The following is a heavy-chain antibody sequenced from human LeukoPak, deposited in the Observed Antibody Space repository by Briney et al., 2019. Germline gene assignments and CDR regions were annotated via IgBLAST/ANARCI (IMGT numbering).Heavy chain of an antibody. Sequence: ASVKVSRKASGYTFTSYGISWVRQAPGQGLEWMGWISAYNGNTDYAQKLQGRVTMTTDTSTSTAYMELRSLRSDDTAVYYCARGGGYCSSTSCYTGLIRGWFDPWGQGTLVTVSS. V-gene: IGHV1-18*01. J-gene: IGHJ5*02. CDR1: GYTFTSYG. CDR3: ARGGGYCSSTSCYTGLIRGWFDP. CDR2: ISAYNGNT. D-gene: IGHD2-2*02.